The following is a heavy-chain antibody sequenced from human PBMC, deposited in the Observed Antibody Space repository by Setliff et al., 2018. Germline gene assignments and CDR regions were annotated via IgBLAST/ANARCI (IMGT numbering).Heavy chain of an antibody. V-gene: IGHV5-51*01. Sequence: PGESLKISCKASGYSFTTYWIGWVRQMPGKGLEWMGTIYPGDSDTKYSPSFQGQVTISVDKSTSTAYLQWSSLKASDTAMYYCARRLCGGDCSYDYWGQGTLVTISS. CDR3: ARRLCGGDCSYDY. CDR2: IYPGDSDT. D-gene: IGHD2-21*02. CDR1: GYSFTTYW. J-gene: IGHJ4*02.